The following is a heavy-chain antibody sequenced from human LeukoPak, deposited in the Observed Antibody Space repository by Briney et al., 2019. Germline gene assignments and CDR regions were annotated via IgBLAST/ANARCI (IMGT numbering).Heavy chain of an antibody. V-gene: IGHV3-15*01. J-gene: IGHJ6*03. Sequence: GGSLRLSCTGSGFTFAEYAVIWVRQAPGKGLEWVCRIKSKTDGGTTDYAAPVKGRFTISRDDSTNTLYLQMNSLKTEATAVYYCTTDECDSSGLYYYYMDVWGKGTTVTISS. D-gene: IGHD3-22*01. CDR2: IKSKTDGGTT. CDR3: TTDECDSSGLYYYYMDV. CDR1: GFTFAEYA.